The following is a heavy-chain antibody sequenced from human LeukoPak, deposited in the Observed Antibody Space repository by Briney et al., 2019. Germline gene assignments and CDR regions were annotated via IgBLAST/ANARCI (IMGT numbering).Heavy chain of an antibody. D-gene: IGHD3-16*02. CDR3: ARANYDYVWGSYRFNWFDP. J-gene: IGHJ5*02. CDR2: IYYSGST. CDR1: GGSISSGDYY. V-gene: IGHV4-30-4*01. Sequence: SETLSLTCTVSGGSISSGDYYWSWIRQPPGKGLEWIGYIYYSGSTYYNPSLKSRVTISVDTSKNQFSLKLSSVTAAVTAVYYCARANYDYVWGSYRFNWFDPWGQGTLVTVSS.